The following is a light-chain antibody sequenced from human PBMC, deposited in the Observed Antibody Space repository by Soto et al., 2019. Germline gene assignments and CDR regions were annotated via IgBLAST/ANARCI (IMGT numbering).Light chain of an antibody. CDR2: KAS. CDR3: QQYYSLWA. Sequence: DIPMTQSPSTLSASVGDRVTITCRASQNIRNWLAWFQQKPGKAPKVLIYKASTLESGVPSRFSGSGSGTQFTLTISSLQPDDFATYHCQQYYSLWALGQGTKVEIK. CDR1: QNIRNW. J-gene: IGKJ1*01. V-gene: IGKV1-5*03.